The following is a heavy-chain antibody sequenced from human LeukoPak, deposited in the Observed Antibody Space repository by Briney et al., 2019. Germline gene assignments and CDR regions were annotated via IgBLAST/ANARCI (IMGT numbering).Heavy chain of an antibody. D-gene: IGHD7-27*01. J-gene: IGHJ4*02. CDR1: GFTFSTDG. V-gene: IGHV3-30*03. CDR2: ISYDGSKT. Sequence: GGFLRLSCEVSGFTFSTDGMYWVRQALGKGLDSVAVISYDGSKTYYAHSVKGRSTISRDNPKNTVYLQLNSLTSDDTAVYSCARLPPSVFGVGTGDFDYWGQGTLVTVSS. CDR3: ARLPPSVFGVGTGDFDY.